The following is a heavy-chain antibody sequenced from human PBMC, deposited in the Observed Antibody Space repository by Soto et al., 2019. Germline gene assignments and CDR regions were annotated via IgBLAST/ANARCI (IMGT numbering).Heavy chain of an antibody. CDR2: IDWDDDK. V-gene: IGHV2-70*04. CDR1: GFSLSSSGMR. J-gene: IGHJ6*02. Sequence: ESGPTLVNPTQTLTLTCTFSGFSLSSSGMRVSWIRQPPGKALEWLARIDWDDDKFYSTSLKTRLTISKDTSKNQVVLTMTNMDPVDTATYYCARTSSSPSRPWEADYGMDVWGQGTTVTVSS. D-gene: IGHD6-6*01. CDR3: ARTSSSPSRPWEADYGMDV.